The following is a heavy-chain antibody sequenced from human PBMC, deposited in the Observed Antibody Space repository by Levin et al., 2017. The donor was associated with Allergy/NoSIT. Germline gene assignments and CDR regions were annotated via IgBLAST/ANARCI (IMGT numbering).Heavy chain of an antibody. CDR1: GGSFSGYY. D-gene: IGHD6-19*01. Sequence: PSETLSLTCAVYGGSFSGYYWIWIRQPPGKGLEWIGEINHSGGNNYNPSLKSRVTISVDTSKNQFSLKLNSVTAADTAVYYCARGRMSEAKQRYRSGYWYFDLWGRGTLVTVSS. CDR3: ARGRMSEAKQRYRSGYWYFDL. CDR2: INHSGGN. J-gene: IGHJ2*01. V-gene: IGHV4-34*01.